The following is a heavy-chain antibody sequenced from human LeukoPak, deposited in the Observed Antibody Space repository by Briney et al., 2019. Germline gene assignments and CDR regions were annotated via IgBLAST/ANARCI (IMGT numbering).Heavy chain of an antibody. J-gene: IGHJ4*02. D-gene: IGHD3-3*01. CDR2: IGNKVSNYAT. CDR1: GFTFSGSA. Sequence: SGGSLGLSCAASGFTFSGSAMHWVRQASGKGLEWVGHIGNKVSNYATEYAASLRGRFTISRDDLKDTAYLQVNSLKTEDTAVYYCAGNYDSWTGLNYWGPGTLVTVSS. CDR3: AGNYDSWTGLNY. V-gene: IGHV3-73*01.